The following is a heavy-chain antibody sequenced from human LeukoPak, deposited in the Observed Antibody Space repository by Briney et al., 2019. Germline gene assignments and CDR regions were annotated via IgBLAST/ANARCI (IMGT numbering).Heavy chain of an antibody. V-gene: IGHV4-4*07. CDR3: ARGKQNAVDY. J-gene: IGHJ4*02. CDR1: SGSIIGSYY. D-gene: IGHD1-1*01. Sequence: SETLSVTCTVSSGSIIGSYYWSWIRQPAGKGLEWIGRIYASGSTNYDPSLKSRVTMSVDKSNNQFSLMVTSVTAADTAVYYCARGKQNAVDYWGQGILVTVSS. CDR2: IYASGST.